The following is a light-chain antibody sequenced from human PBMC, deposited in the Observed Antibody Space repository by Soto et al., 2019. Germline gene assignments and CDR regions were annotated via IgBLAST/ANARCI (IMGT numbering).Light chain of an antibody. Sequence: DIQMTQSPSTLSASVGDRVTITCRASQSISSWLAWYQQKPGKAPKLLIYDASSLESGVPSRFSGSGSGTEFTLTIISLQPDDFATYYCQQYNSPYTFGQGTKLEIK. J-gene: IGKJ2*01. CDR3: QQYNSPYT. CDR2: DAS. V-gene: IGKV1-5*01. CDR1: QSISSW.